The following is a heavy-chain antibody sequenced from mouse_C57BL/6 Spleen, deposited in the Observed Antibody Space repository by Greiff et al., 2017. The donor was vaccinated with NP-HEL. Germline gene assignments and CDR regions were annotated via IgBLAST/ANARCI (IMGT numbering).Heavy chain of an antibody. J-gene: IGHJ2*01. D-gene: IGHD2-3*01. CDR2: ISSGGSYT. CDR1: GFTFSSYG. CDR3: ARLRTIYDGFYFDY. V-gene: IGHV5-6*01. Sequence: EVKVVESGGDLVKPGGSLKLSCAASGFTFSSYGMSWVRQTPDKRLEWVATISSGGSYTYYPDSVKGRFTISRDNAKNTLYLQMSSLKSEDTAMYYCARLRTIYDGFYFDYWGQGTTLTVSS.